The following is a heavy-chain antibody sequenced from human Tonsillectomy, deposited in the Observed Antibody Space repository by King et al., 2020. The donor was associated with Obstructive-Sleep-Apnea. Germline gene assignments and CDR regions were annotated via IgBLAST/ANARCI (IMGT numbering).Heavy chain of an antibody. CDR2: IYYSGST. CDR3: GRAPMVRGIIRWFDP. CDR1: GGSISTADYY. Sequence: VQLQESGPGLVKPSQTLSLTCTVSGGSISTADYYWTWIRHHPGKGLEWIGYIYYSGSTNYNPSLKSRVTISVDTSKNQFSLRLTSVTAADTAVYYCGRAPMVRGIIRWFDPWGQGTLVTVSS. D-gene: IGHD3-10*01. J-gene: IGHJ5*02. V-gene: IGHV4-31*03.